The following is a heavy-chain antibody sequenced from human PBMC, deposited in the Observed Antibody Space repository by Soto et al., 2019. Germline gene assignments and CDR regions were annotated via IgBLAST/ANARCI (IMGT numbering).Heavy chain of an antibody. V-gene: IGHV1-2*02. J-gene: IGHJ3*02. CDR1: GYTFTGYY. CDR2: INPNSGGT. CDR3: ARVKSWDYSAFDI. Sequence: GASVKVSCKASGYTFTGYYMHWVRQAPGQGLEWMGWINPNSGGTNYAQKFQGRVTMTRDTSISTAYMELSRLRSDDTAVYYCARVKSWDYSAFDIWGQGTMVTVSS. D-gene: IGHD1-7*01.